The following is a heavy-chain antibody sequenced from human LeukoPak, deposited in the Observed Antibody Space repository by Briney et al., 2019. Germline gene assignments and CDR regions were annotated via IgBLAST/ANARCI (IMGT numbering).Heavy chain of an antibody. Sequence: GGSPRLSCAASGFTFSSYAMSWVRQAPGKGLEYVSSIDGSDGASYYADSVKGRFTISRDNSKNTLFLQMNSLRVEDTAVYYCARVDSGNYDYWGQGTLLTVSA. CDR2: IDGSDGAS. CDR1: GFTFSSYA. CDR3: ARVDSGNYDY. J-gene: IGHJ4*02. V-gene: IGHV3-23*01. D-gene: IGHD1-26*01.